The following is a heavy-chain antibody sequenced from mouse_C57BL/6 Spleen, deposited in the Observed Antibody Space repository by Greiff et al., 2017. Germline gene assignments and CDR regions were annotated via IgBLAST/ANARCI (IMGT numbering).Heavy chain of an antibody. CDR2: IYPRSGNT. V-gene: IGHV1-81*01. J-gene: IGHJ4*01. CDR3: ARWGEDYAMDY. CDR1: GYTFTSYG. Sequence: QVQLQQPGTELVKPGASVKLSCKASGYTFTSYGISWVKQRTGQGLEWIGEIYPRSGNTYYNEKFKGKATLTADKSSSTAYMELRSLTSEDSAVYFCARWGEDYAMDYWGQGTSVTVSS.